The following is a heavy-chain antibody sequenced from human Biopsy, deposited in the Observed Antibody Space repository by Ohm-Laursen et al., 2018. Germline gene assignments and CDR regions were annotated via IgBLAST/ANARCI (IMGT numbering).Heavy chain of an antibody. V-gene: IGHV4-4*07. J-gene: IGHJ4*02. CDR2: FYSSGSS. Sequence: SETLSLTCVVSGDSISNSYWTWIWQPAGKGLEWIGRFYSSGSSSYNPSLKSRVTMSIDVSMNQFSLKMTSVTAADTAVYYCAKARTLDTAIDFDYWGQGTLVTVSS. D-gene: IGHD5-18*01. CDR1: GDSISNSY. CDR3: AKARTLDTAIDFDY.